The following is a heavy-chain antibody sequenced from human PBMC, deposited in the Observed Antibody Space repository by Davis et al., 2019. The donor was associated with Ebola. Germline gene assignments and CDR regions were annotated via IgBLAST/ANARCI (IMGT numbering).Heavy chain of an antibody. J-gene: IGHJ4*02. D-gene: IGHD6-13*01. Sequence: SETLSLTCAVYGGSFSGYYWSWIRQPPGKGLEWIGEINHSGSTNYNPSLKSRVTISVDMSKNQFSLKLSSVTAADTAVYYCARQNQQLIPFDYWGQGTLVTVSS. CDR2: INHSGST. CDR1: GGSFSGYY. CDR3: ARQNQQLIPFDY. V-gene: IGHV4-34*01.